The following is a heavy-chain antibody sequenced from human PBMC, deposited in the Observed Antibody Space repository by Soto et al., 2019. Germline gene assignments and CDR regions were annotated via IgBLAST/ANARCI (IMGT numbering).Heavy chain of an antibody. CDR2: IYHSGAT. CDR1: GDSISRDGYS. V-gene: IGHV4-30-2*01. Sequence: QAQLQESGSGLVKPSQTLVLTCTVSGDSISRDGYSWSWLRQPPGKGLEWIGYIYHSGATYYNPSLKSRVTTSVDKSKNQFSLRLASVTAADTAVYYCAREMSYYFDSWGHGTLVTVSS. J-gene: IGHJ4*01. CDR3: AREMSYYFDS.